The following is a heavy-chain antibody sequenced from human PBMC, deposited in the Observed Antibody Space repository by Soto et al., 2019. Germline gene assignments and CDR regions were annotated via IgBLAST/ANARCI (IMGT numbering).Heavy chain of an antibody. V-gene: IGHV3-23*01. CDR3: AKDVVEMTTITGFDY. Sequence: GGSLRLSCAASGFTFSSYAMSWVRQAPGKGLEWVSAISGSGGSTYYADSVKGRFTISRDNSKNTLYLQMNSLRAEDTAVYYCAKDVVEMTTITGFDYWGKGTLVTVSS. D-gene: IGHD4-4*01. J-gene: IGHJ4*02. CDR2: ISGSGGST. CDR1: GFTFSSYA.